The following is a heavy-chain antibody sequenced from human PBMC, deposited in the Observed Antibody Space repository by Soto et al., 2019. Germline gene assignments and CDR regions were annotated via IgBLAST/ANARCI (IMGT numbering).Heavy chain of an antibody. CDR1: GYTFISYA. Sequence: GASVKVSCKASGYTFISYALHWVRQAPGQSLEWMGWINTDTRKTEYSQKFQGRVTITRDTYASTAYMELSSLRSEDTAVYYCARRVDLRLSPLLDSWGQGTLVTVSS. CDR3: ARRVDLRLSPLLDS. J-gene: IGHJ5*01. V-gene: IGHV1-3*04. CDR2: INTDTRKT. D-gene: IGHD2-15*01.